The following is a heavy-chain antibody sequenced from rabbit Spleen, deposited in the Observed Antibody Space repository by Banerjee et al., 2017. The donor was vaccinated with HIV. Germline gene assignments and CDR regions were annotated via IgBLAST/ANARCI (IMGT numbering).Heavy chain of an antibody. CDR3: ARDTGSSFSTYGMDL. Sequence: EQLEESGGGLVKPEGSLTLTCKASGVSFNDKDVMCWVRQAPGKGLEWIACIDIGSRDFTYYASWAKGRFIISKTSSTTVTLQMTSLTVADTATYFCARDTGSSFSTYGMDLWGPGTLVTVS. J-gene: IGHJ6*01. D-gene: IGHD8-1*01. V-gene: IGHV1S45*01. CDR1: GVSFNDKDV. CDR2: IDIGSRDFT.